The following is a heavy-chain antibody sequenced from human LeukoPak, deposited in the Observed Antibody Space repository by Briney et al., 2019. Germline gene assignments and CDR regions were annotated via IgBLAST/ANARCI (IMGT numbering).Heavy chain of an antibody. CDR3: ARDSIFLEKPHYYGSGSPNLYFDY. D-gene: IGHD3-10*01. Sequence: ASVTVSCKASGYTFASYYMHWVRQAPGQGLEWMGIINPSGGSTSYAQKFQGRVTMTRDSSTSTVYMELSSLRSEDTAVYYCARDSIFLEKPHYYGSGSPNLYFDYWGQGTLVTVSS. CDR2: INPSGGST. J-gene: IGHJ4*02. V-gene: IGHV1-46*01. CDR1: GYTFASYY.